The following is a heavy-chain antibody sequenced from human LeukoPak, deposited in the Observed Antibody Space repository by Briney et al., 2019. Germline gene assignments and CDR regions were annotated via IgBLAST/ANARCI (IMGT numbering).Heavy chain of an antibody. CDR3: AKDQAAPAGY. J-gene: IGHJ4*02. CDR2: IIGSGGST. D-gene: IGHD6-13*01. CDR1: GFTFTSYA. Sequence: GGSLRLSCAASGFTFTSYAMTWVRQAPGKGLEWVSTIIGSGGSTYYADSVKGRFTISRDNSKNTLSLQMNSLRAEDTAVYYCAKDQAAPAGYWGQGTLVTVPS. V-gene: IGHV3-23*01.